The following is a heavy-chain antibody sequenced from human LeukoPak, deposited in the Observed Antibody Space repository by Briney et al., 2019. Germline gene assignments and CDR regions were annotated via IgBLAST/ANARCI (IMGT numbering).Heavy chain of an antibody. CDR1: GFTFSSYA. J-gene: IGHJ4*02. CDR3: ARGAGYGDYDPWFDY. D-gene: IGHD4-17*01. Sequence: GGSLRLSCAASGFTFSSYAMHWVRQAPGKGLEYVSAISSNGGSTYYANSVKGRFTISRDNSKNTLYLQMGSLRAEDMAVYYCARGAGYGDYDPWFDYWGQGTLVTVSS. V-gene: IGHV3-64*01. CDR2: ISSNGGST.